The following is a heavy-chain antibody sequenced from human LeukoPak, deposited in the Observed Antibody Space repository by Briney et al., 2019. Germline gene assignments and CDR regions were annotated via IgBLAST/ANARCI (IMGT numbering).Heavy chain of an antibody. CDR1: GGTFSSYA. J-gene: IGHJ3*02. D-gene: IGHD6-13*01. CDR3: ARVGQQRVRSAFDI. CDR2: IIPIFGTA. Sequence: SVKVSCKASGGTFSSYAISWVRQAPGQGLEWMGGIIPIFGTANYAQKFQGRVTITADESTSTAYMELSSLRSEDTAVYYCARVGQQRVRSAFDIWGQGTMVTVSS. V-gene: IGHV1-69*13.